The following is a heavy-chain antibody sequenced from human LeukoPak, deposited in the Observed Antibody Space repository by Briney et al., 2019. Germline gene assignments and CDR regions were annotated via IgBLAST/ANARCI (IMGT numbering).Heavy chain of an antibody. V-gene: IGHV3-23*01. Sequence: GSLRLSCAASGFSFSTSPMSWVRQPPGKGLEWVSAMNNGPGATFYRDSVRGRFTISRDDSKSTLYLQMNSLRAEDTGTYYCAKTHYDLLDVWGQGTTVTVSS. CDR2: MNNGPGAT. CDR3: AKTHYDLLDV. CDR1: GFSFSTSP. D-gene: IGHD5-12*01. J-gene: IGHJ6*02.